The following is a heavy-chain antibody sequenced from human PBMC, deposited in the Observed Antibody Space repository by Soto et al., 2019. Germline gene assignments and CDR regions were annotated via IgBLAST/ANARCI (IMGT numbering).Heavy chain of an antibody. D-gene: IGHD3-16*01. Sequence: SETLSLTCTVSGGSTNSRSDYWGWIRQPPGKGLEWIESVYYSGSTHDNPSLQSRVTISVDTSRNQFSLNLISVTAADTAVYFCARQPRGPGYGERGLYFDYWGQGTLVTVSS. CDR1: GGSTNSRSDY. CDR3: ARQPRGPGYGERGLYFDY. CDR2: VYYSGST. V-gene: IGHV4-39*01. J-gene: IGHJ4*02.